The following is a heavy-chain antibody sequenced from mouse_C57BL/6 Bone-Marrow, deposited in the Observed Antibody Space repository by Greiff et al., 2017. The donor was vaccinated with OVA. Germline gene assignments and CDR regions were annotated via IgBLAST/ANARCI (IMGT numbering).Heavy chain of an antibody. CDR2: IDPSDSET. CDR1: GYTFTSYW. Sequence: VQLQQPGAELVRPGSSVKLSCKASGYTFTSYWMHWVKQRPIQGLEWIGNIDPSDSETHYNQKFKDKATLTVDKSSSTAYMQLSSLTSEDSAVYYCAREGTLYYFDYWGQGTTLTVSS. CDR3: AREGTLYYFDY. J-gene: IGHJ2*01. V-gene: IGHV1-52*01. D-gene: IGHD2-14*01.